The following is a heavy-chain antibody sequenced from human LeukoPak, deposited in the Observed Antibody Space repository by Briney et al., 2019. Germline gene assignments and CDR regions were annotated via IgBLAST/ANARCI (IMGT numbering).Heavy chain of an antibody. CDR1: GFNFSDYY. CDR2: ISDSGDTI. CDR3: ARDLGHCNIGSCYGAALDV. J-gene: IGHJ6*02. Sequence: SGGSLRLSCAASGFNFSDYYMTWIRQAPGKGLEWISYISDSGDTIYYADSVKGRFTISRDNAKNSLFLQMNSLRVEDTAMYYCARDLGHCNIGSCYGAALDVWGQGITVTVSS. D-gene: IGHD2-15*01. V-gene: IGHV3-11*01.